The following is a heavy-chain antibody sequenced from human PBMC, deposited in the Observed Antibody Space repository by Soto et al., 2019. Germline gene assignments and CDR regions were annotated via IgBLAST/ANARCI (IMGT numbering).Heavy chain of an antibody. J-gene: IGHJ3*02. V-gene: IGHV3-21*01. CDR1: GFTFSSYS. CDR3: ARDRGRSIAAAGADAFDI. CDR2: ISSSSSYI. Sequence: EVQLAESGGGLVKPGGSLRLSCAASGFTFSSYSMNWVRQAPGKGLEWVSSISSSSSYIYYADSVKGRFTISRDNAKNSLYLQMNSLRAEDTAVYYCARDRGRSIAAAGADAFDIWGQGTMVTVSS. D-gene: IGHD6-13*01.